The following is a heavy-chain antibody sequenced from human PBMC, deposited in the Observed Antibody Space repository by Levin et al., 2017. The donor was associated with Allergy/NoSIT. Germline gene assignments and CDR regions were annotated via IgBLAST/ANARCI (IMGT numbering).Heavy chain of an antibody. Sequence: SETLSLTCTVSGGSISSGGYSWSWIRQPPGKGLEWIGYIYHSGRTYYNPSLKSRVTISVDRSKNQFSLKLSSVTSADTAVYYCARGGSNWFDPWGQGTLVAVSS. V-gene: IGHV4-30-2*01. CDR3: ARGGSNWFDP. CDR2: IYHSGRT. D-gene: IGHD1-26*01. CDR1: GGSISSGGYS. J-gene: IGHJ5*02.